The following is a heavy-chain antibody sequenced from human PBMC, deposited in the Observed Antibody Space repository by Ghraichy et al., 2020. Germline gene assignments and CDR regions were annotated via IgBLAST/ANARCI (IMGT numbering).Heavy chain of an antibody. D-gene: IGHD4-17*01. V-gene: IGHV3-7*01. CDR3: ARKYFGEGMDV. Sequence: LSLTCAASGFIFNNYWMTWVRQAPGKGPEWVANIKQDGNEKYYVDSVKGRFTISRDNAKNSVHLQMNSLRAEDTAVYYCARKYFGEGMDVWGQGTTVTVSS. CDR2: IKQDGNEK. CDR1: GFIFNNYW. J-gene: IGHJ6*02.